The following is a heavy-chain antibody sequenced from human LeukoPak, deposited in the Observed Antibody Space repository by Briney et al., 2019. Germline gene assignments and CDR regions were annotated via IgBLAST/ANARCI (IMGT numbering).Heavy chain of an antibody. CDR1: GFTVSNNY. CDR3: AINSEKPY. V-gene: IGHV3-53*01. D-gene: IGHD1-26*01. J-gene: IGHJ4*02. CDR2: IYSGGST. Sequence: GGSLRLSCAASGFTVSNNYMSWVRQAPGKGLEWVSVIYSGGSTYYAESVEGRFTISRDNSKNTLYLQMNSPRAEDTAVYYCAINSEKPYWGQGTLVTVSS.